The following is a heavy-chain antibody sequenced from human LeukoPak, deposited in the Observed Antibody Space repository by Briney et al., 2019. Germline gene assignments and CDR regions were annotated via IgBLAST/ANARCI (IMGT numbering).Heavy chain of an antibody. J-gene: IGHJ4*02. CDR3: ARDEKWLADY. V-gene: IGHV3-23*01. Sequence: GGSLRLSCAASGFTFSSYSMNWVRQAPGKGLEWVSGIRHSDGNTYYADSVKGRFTISSDKSKNILFLQMNSLRAEDTAVYYCARDEKWLADYWGQGTLVTVSS. D-gene: IGHD6-19*01. CDR1: GFTFSSYS. CDR2: IRHSDGNT.